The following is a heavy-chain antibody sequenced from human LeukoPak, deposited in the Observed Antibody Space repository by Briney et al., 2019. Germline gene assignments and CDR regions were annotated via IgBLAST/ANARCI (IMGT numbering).Heavy chain of an antibody. CDR1: GGTLSSYA. Sequence: SVKVSCKASGGTLSSYAISWVRQAPGQGLEWMGGIIPIFGTANYAQKFQGRVTITADESTSTAYMELSSLRSEDTAVYYCARYSGWYFSSNHELDYWGQGTLVTVSS. J-gene: IGHJ4*02. CDR2: IIPIFGTA. D-gene: IGHD6-19*01. V-gene: IGHV1-69*13. CDR3: ARYSGWYFSSNHELDY.